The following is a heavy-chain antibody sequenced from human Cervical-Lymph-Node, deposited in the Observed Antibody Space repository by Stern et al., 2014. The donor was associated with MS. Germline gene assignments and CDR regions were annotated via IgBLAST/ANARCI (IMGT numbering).Heavy chain of an antibody. V-gene: IGHV2-70*04. J-gene: IGHJ3*02. CDR1: GFSLSTRGMR. CDR3: ARIPAYDSSGYYTGAFDI. CDR2: ISWADDK. Sequence: ESGPALVKPTQTLTLTCTFSGFSLSTRGMRVGWIRQPPGKALEWLARISWADDKFYSTSLKTRLTISKDTSKNQVVLTRTKMDPVDTATYYCARIPAYDSSGYYTGAFDIWGQGTRVTVSS. D-gene: IGHD3-22*01.